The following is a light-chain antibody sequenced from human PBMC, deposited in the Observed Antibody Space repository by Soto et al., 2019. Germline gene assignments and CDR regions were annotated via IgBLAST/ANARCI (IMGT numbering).Light chain of an antibody. CDR2: DVY. J-gene: IGLJ1*01. CDR3: SSYTNTMSYV. Sequence: QSALTQPASVSGSPGQSITISCTGTSSDVGAYDYVSWYQQHPGKAPKLMIYDVYARRSGVSHRFSGSKSGNTASLTISGLQSDDEADYYCSSYTNTMSYVFGTGTKVTVL. CDR1: SSDVGAYDY. V-gene: IGLV2-14*03.